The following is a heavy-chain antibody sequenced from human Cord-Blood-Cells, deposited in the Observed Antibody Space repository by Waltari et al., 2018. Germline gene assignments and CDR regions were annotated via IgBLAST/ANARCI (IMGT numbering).Heavy chain of an antibody. CDR1: AYTFTSYD. CDR2: MNPNSGNT. V-gene: IGHV1-8*01. Sequence: QVQLVQSGAEVTKPGASVKVSCKASAYTFTSYDINWVRQATGQGLEWMGWMNPNSGNTGYAQKFQGRVTMTRNTSISTAYMELSSLRSEDTAVYYCARDQYYGSGSYNWFDPWGQGTLVTVSS. J-gene: IGHJ5*02. CDR3: ARDQYYGSGSYNWFDP. D-gene: IGHD3-10*01.